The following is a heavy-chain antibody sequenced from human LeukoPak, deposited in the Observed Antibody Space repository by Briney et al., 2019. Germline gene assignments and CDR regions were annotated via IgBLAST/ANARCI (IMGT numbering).Heavy chain of an antibody. Sequence: PGGSLRLSCAASGFTFSSYSMNWVRQAPGKGLEWVSSISSSSSYIYYADSVKGRFTISRDNAKNSLYLQMNSLRAEDTAVYYCARLLYSSGWYPGAFDIWGQGTMVTVSS. CDR2: ISSSSSYI. J-gene: IGHJ3*02. CDR1: GFTFSSYS. V-gene: IGHV3-21*01. D-gene: IGHD6-19*01. CDR3: ARLLYSSGWYPGAFDI.